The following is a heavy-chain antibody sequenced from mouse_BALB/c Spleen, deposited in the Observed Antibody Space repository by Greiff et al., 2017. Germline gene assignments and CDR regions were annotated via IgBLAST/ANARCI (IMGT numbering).Heavy chain of an antibody. CDR1: GYSITSDYA. Sequence: EVKVEESGPGLVKPSQSLSLTCTVTGYSITSDYAWNWIRQFPGNKLEWMGYISYSGSTSYNPSLKSRISITRDTSKNQFFLQLNSVTTEDTATYYCARYSYYGSFDYWGQGTTLTVSS. J-gene: IGHJ2*01. CDR3: ARYSYYGSFDY. V-gene: IGHV3-2*02. CDR2: ISYSGST. D-gene: IGHD1-1*01.